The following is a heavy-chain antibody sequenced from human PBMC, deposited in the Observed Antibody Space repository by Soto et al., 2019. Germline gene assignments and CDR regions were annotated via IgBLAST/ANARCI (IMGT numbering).Heavy chain of an antibody. Sequence: SETLSLTCTVSGGSISSGDYYWSWIRQPPGKGLEWIGYIYYSGSTYYNPSLKSRVTISVDTSKNQFSLKLSSVTAADTAVYYCAREALLWFGELSKGRFDIWGQGTMVTVSS. V-gene: IGHV4-30-4*01. CDR1: GGSISSGDYY. CDR3: AREALLWFGELSKGRFDI. J-gene: IGHJ3*02. D-gene: IGHD3-10*01. CDR2: IYYSGST.